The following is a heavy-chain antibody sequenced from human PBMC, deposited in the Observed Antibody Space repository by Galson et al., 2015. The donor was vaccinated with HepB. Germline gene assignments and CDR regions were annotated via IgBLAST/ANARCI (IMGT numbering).Heavy chain of an antibody. J-gene: IGHJ4*02. Sequence: SLRLSCAASGFTVSSNYMTWVRQAPGKGLEWVSVIYNSGTTDYADSVKGRFAISRDNSRNTVYLQMKSLRAVDTAVYYCARGIAMIVVPRPLDYWGQGTLVTVSP. D-gene: IGHD3-22*01. V-gene: IGHV3-53*01. CDR2: IYNSGTT. CDR3: ARGIAMIVVPRPLDY. CDR1: GFTVSSNY.